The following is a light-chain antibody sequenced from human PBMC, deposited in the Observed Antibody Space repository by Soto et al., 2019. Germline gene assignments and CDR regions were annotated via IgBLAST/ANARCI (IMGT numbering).Light chain of an antibody. J-gene: IGKJ1*01. CDR2: GAS. V-gene: IGKV3-15*01. CDR3: QQYNIWAPWK. Sequence: EIVMTHSPVTLSVSPGERATLSCRAGQSVRSNLAWYQQKPGEAPRLLIYGASTRATGIPARFTGSGSGTDFTLTISSLQSEDFAVYYCQQYNIWAPWKFGQGTKVDI. CDR1: QSVRSN.